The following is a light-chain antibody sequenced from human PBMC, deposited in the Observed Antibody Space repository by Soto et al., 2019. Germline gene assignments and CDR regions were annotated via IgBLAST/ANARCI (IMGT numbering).Light chain of an antibody. V-gene: IGKV3-11*01. CDR2: DAS. Sequence: VLTQSPSTLSLSPGARATLSCRASQSFSSYLAWYQQKPGQAPRLLIYDASNRATGIPARFSGSGSGTDFTLTISSLEPEDFAVYYGQQRSNWLITFGQGTRLEIK. CDR3: QQRSNWLIT. J-gene: IGKJ5*01. CDR1: QSFSSY.